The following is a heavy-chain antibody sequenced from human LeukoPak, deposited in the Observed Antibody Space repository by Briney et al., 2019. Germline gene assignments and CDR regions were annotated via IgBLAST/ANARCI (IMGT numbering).Heavy chain of an antibody. CDR3: VRTTLYGDHFDY. CDR2: IFYSGST. D-gene: IGHD4-17*01. CDR1: GASISSYD. V-gene: IGHV4-59*01. Sequence: SETLSLTCTVSGASISSYDWSWIRQPPGKGLEWIGYIFYSGSTNYNPSLKSRVTISVDTSKNQFSLKLSSVTAADTAVFYCVRTTLYGDHFDYWGQGTLVTVSS. J-gene: IGHJ4*02.